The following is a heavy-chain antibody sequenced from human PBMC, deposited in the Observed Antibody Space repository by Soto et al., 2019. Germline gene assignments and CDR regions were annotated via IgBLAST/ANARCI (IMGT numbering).Heavy chain of an antibody. J-gene: IGHJ6*02. D-gene: IGHD3-9*01. CDR1: GFTFSSYA. CDR3: ARDRILTGYYNGYYYYGMDV. V-gene: IGHV3-30-3*01. Sequence: GESLKISCAASGFTFSSYAMHWVRQAPGKGLEWVAVISYDGSNKYYADSVKGRFTISRDNSKNTLYLQMNSLRAEDTAVYYCARDRILTGYYNGYYYYGMDVWGQGTTVTVSS. CDR2: ISYDGSNK.